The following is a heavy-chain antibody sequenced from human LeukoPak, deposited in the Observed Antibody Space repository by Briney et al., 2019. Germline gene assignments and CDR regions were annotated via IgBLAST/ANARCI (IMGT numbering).Heavy chain of an antibody. CDR3: ARELSMEDPFTPKNHDSIFGDAFDI. CDR1: GYIFTTYF. Sequence: ASVKVSCKASGYIFTTYFIHWVRQAPGQGLEWMGIINPSGVSTSYAQKFQGRVTMTRDMSTSTVFMALLSPRSEDTAVYYCARELSMEDPFTPKNHDSIFGDAFDIWGQGTKVTVSS. J-gene: IGHJ3*02. D-gene: IGHD3-22*01. CDR2: INPSGVST. V-gene: IGHV1-46*01.